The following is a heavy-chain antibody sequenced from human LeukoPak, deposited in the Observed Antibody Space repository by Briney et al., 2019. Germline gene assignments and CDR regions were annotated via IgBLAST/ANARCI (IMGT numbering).Heavy chain of an antibody. D-gene: IGHD7-27*01. J-gene: IGHJ4*02. CDR2: FDPEDGET. CDR1: GYTLTELS. CDR3: ATIPPILGIPPYFDY. V-gene: IGHV1-24*01. Sequence: ASVKVSCKVSGYTLTELSMHWVRQAPGKGLEWMGGFDPEDGETIYAQKFQGRVTMTEDTSTDTAYMELSSLRSEDTAVYYCATIPPILGIPPYFDYWGQGTLVTVSS.